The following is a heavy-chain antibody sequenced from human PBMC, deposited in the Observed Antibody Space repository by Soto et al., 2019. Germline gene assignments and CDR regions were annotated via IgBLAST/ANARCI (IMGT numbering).Heavy chain of an antibody. V-gene: IGHV4-39*01. J-gene: IGHJ3*02. CDR3: VRYDRINMKRYSPEGFHI. CDR1: GDSISSSNSH. D-gene: IGHD2-21*01. CDR2: VYYGGAIFYSGNI. Sequence: PSETLSLTCTVSGDSISSSNSHWGWTRQPPGKGLEYIGSVYYGGAIFYSGNIYYNPSLKSRVTISVDTSKNQFSLRLSSVTAADTGVYYCVRYDRINMKRYSPEGFHIWGQGTMVTVSS.